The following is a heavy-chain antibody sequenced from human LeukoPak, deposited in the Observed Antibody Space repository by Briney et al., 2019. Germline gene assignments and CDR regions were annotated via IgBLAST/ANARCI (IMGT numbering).Heavy chain of an antibody. CDR2: IIPIFGTA. CDR1: GGTFSSYA. D-gene: IGHD5-18*01. V-gene: IGHV1-69*06. Sequence: GASVKVSCKASGGTFSSYAISWVRQAPGQGLGWMGGIIPIFGTANYAQKFQGRVTITADKSTSTAYMELSSLRSEDTAVYYCARGNGYISYGSYYMDVWGKGTTVTVSS. J-gene: IGHJ6*03. CDR3: ARGNGYISYGSYYMDV.